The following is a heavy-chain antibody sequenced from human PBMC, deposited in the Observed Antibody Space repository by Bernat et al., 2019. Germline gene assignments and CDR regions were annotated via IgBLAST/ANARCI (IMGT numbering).Heavy chain of an antibody. CDR2: ISYDGSNK. J-gene: IGHJ6*03. CDR1: GFTFSSSG. D-gene: IGHD1-1*01. CDR3: ATNYYYMDV. Sequence: QVQLVESGGGVVQPGRFLRLSCAASGFTFSSSGMHWVRQAPGKGLEWVAVISYDGSNKYYADSVKGRFTNSRDNSKNTLYLQMNSLRAEDTAVYYCATNYYYMDVWGKGTTVTVS. V-gene: IGHV3-30*03.